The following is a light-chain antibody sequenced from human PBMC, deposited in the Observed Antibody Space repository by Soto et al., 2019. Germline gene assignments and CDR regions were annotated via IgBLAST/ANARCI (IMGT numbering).Light chain of an antibody. J-gene: IGKJ2*01. Sequence: EIVMTQSPATLSVSPGERATLSCRASQSVSTNLAWYQQKPGQAPRLLIYGASIRATGIPARFSGGGSGTEFTLTISSLQSEDFAVYYCQQHNKWPRTFGQGTKLEIK. CDR1: QSVSTN. CDR3: QQHNKWPRT. V-gene: IGKV3-15*01. CDR2: GAS.